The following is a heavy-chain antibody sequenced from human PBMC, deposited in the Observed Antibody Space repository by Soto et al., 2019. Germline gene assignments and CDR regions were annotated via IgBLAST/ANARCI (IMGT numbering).Heavy chain of an antibody. CDR1: GFTFSSYA. J-gene: IGHJ3*02. D-gene: IGHD6-19*01. CDR2: IDYSGVSP. CDR3: ARDLSGRSDAFDI. V-gene: IGHV3-NL1*01. Sequence: PGGSLRLSCAASGFTFSSYAMHWVRQAPGKGLEWVSSIDYSGVSPNYADSVRGRFTISRDNSKNTLYLQMDSLRAEDTAVYYCARDLSGRSDAFDIWGQGTMVTVSS.